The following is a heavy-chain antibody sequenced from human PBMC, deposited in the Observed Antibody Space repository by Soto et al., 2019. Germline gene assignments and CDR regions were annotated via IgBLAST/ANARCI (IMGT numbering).Heavy chain of an antibody. D-gene: IGHD1-26*01. V-gene: IGHV1-69*01. CDR1: GGTFSSYA. J-gene: IGHJ6*02. CDR2: IVPIFGST. CDR3: GRGLYRGRPRAVVYYALVV. Sequence: VQLVQSGAEVKTPGSSVTVSCRASGGTFSSYAISWVRQAPGQGLEWMGGIVPIFGSTDYAQKFLGRIRITALDSTRTIYMEVSRPRPDDTATYCCGRGLYRGRPRAVVYYALVVWGHGTTVTVSS.